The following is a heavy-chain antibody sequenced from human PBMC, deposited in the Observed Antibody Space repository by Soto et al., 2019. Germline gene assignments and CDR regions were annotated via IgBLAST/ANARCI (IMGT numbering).Heavy chain of an antibody. CDR1: GFTFSSYW. CDR3: ARVRLSESYFDY. Sequence: GGSLRLSCAASGFTFSSYWMSWVRQAPGRGLEWVANIKQDGSEKYYVDSVTGRCTISRDNAKNSLYLQMNSLRAEDTAVYYGARVRLSESYFDYWGQGTLVTVSS. CDR2: IKQDGSEK. J-gene: IGHJ4*02. D-gene: IGHD2-21*02. V-gene: IGHV3-7*03.